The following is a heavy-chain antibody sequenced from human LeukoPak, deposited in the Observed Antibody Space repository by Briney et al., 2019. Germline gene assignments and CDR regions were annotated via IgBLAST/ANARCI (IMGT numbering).Heavy chain of an antibody. CDR3: AKAYSSSWSSNYYYYGMDV. D-gene: IGHD6-13*01. J-gene: IGHJ6*02. CDR2: ISYDGNNK. CDR1: GFTFSSYA. V-gene: IGHV3-30-3*01. Sequence: GGSLRLSCAASGFTFSSYAMHWVRQAPGKGLEWMAVISYDGNNKYYADSVKGRFTISRDNSKNTLYLQMNSLRAEDTAVYYCAKAYSSSWSSNYYYYGMDVWGQGTTVTVSS.